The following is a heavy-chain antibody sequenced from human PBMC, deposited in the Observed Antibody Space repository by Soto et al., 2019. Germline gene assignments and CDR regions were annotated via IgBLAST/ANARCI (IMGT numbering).Heavy chain of an antibody. Sequence: EVQLVESGGGLVQPGGSLRLSCAASGFTFSSYSIHWVRQAPEKGLEWVSYIGTSTSTTYYADSVKGRSTISRDNAKNSLFLQMNSLRAEDTAVYYCARALQTYTSGPLGFWGQGTRVTVSS. D-gene: IGHD6-19*01. CDR1: GFTFSSYS. J-gene: IGHJ4*02. CDR3: ARALQTYTSGPLGF. V-gene: IGHV3-48*01. CDR2: IGTSTSTT.